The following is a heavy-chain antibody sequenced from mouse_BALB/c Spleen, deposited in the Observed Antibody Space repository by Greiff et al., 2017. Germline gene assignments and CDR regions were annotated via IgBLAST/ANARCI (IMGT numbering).Heavy chain of an antibody. CDR3: ATSRQLGYYAMDY. V-gene: IGHV3-8*02. J-gene: IGHJ4*01. D-gene: IGHD3-2*01. CDR1: GDSITSGY. CDR2: ISYSGST. Sequence: EVQLKESGPSLVKPSQTLSLTCSVTGDSITSGYWNWIRKFPGNKLEYMGYISYSGSTYYNPSLKSRISITRDTSKNQYYLQLNSVTTEDTATYYCATSRQLGYYAMDYWGQGTSVTVSS.